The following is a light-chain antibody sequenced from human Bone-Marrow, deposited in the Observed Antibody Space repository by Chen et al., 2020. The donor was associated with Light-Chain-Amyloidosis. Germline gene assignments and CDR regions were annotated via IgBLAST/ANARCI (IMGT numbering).Light chain of an antibody. CDR1: DLPTKY. CDR2: RDT. CDR3: QSADSSGTDEVI. Sequence: SYELTQLPSVSVSPGQTARITCSGDDLPTKYAYWYQQKPGQAPVLVIHRDTERPSGISERFSGSSSGTTATLTISGVQAEDEADYHCQSADSSGTDEVIFGGGTKLTVL. J-gene: IGLJ2*01. V-gene: IGLV3-25*03.